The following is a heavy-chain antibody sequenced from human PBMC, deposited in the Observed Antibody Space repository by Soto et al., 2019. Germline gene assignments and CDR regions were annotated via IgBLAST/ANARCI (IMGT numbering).Heavy chain of an antibody. J-gene: IGHJ4*02. CDR1: GFTFDDYA. V-gene: IGHV3-9*01. D-gene: IGHD4-17*01. CDR2: ISWNSGSI. CDR3: AKEGYGDSLDY. Sequence: EVQLVESGGGLVQPGRSLRLSCAASGFTFDDYAMHWVRQAPGKGLEWVSGISWNSGSIGYADSVKGRFTISRDNAKNSLYLQMNSLRAEDTALYSCAKEGYGDSLDYWGQGTLVTVSS.